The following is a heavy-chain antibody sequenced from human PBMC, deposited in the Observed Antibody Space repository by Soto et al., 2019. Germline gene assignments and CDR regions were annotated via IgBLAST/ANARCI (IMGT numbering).Heavy chain of an antibody. V-gene: IGHV1-69*04. CDR1: GGTFSSYT. J-gene: IGHJ6*03. CDR3: ARDRADLGYCSSTSCYSGSMDV. D-gene: IGHD2-2*01. Sequence: SVKVSCKASGGTFSSYTISWVRQAPGQGLEWMGRIIPILGIANYAQKFQGRVTITADKSTSTAYMELSSLRSEDTAVYYCARDRADLGYCSSTSCYSGSMDVWGKGTTVTVSS. CDR2: IIPILGIA.